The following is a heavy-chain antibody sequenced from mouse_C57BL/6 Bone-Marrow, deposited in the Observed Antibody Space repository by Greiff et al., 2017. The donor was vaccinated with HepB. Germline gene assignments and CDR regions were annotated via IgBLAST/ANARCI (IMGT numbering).Heavy chain of an antibody. D-gene: IGHD1-1*01. V-gene: IGHV2-9-1*01. J-gene: IGHJ1*03. CDR2: IWTGGGT. CDR1: GFSLTSYA. Sequence: VQLQESGPGLVAPSQSLSITCTVSGFSLTSYAISWVRQPPGKGLEWLGVIWTGGGTNYNSALKSRLSISKDNSKSQVFLKMNSLQTEYTASYYCARKCDYGSSYGFDVWGTGTTVTVSS. CDR3: ARKCDYGSSYGFDV.